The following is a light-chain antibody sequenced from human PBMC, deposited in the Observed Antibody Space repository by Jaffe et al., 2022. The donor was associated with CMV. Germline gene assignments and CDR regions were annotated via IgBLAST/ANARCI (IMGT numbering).Light chain of an antibody. Sequence: QSALTQPASVSGSPGQSITISCTGTSSDVGGYNYVSWYQQHPGKVPKLMIYDVSNRPSGVSNRFSGSKSGNTASLTISGLQAEDEAEYYCCSYTSSSTLVFGGGTKLTVL. CDR2: DVS. J-gene: IGLJ2*01. CDR1: SSDVGGYNY. V-gene: IGLV2-14*03. CDR3: CSYTSSSTLV.